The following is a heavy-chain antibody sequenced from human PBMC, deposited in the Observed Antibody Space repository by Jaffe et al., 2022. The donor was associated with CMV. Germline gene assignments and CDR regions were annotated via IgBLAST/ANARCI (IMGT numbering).Heavy chain of an antibody. CDR1: GGSISSYY. J-gene: IGHJ4*02. D-gene: IGHD2-2*01. CDR2: IYYSGST. V-gene: IGHV4-59*08. Sequence: QVQLQESGPGLVKPSETLSLTCTVSGGSISSYYWSWIRQPPGKGLEWIGYIYYSGSTNYNPSLKSRVTISVDTSKNQFSLKLSSVTAADTAVYYCARRGYCSSTSCYDDYFDYWGQGTLVTVSS. CDR3: ARRGYCSSTSCYDDYFDY.